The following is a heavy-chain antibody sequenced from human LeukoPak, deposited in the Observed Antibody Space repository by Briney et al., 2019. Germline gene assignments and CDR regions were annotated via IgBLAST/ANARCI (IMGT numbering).Heavy chain of an antibody. V-gene: IGHV3-21*01. D-gene: IGHD3-9*01. Sequence: GGSLRLSCAVPGFTVSSNYISWVRQAPGKGLEWVSSISSTGSYIFYADSVKGRFTISRDNAKNSLYLQINSLRAEDTAVYYCAREMDDILTGYGLDYWGQGTLVTVSS. CDR3: AREMDDILTGYGLDY. J-gene: IGHJ4*02. CDR2: ISSTGSYI. CDR1: GFTVSSNY.